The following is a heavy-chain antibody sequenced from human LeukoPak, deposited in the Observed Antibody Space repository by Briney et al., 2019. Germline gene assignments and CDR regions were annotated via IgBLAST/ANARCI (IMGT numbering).Heavy chain of an antibody. CDR1: GGSLSSYY. V-gene: IGHV4-59*01. J-gene: IGHJ4*02. CDR2: IYYSGGT. Sequence: SETLSLTCTVSGGSLSSYYWSWIRQPPGKGLEWIGYIYYSGGTNYNPSLNSRVTISVVKSTNQLSLKLSSVTAADTAVYYCAREKYYSDSSGYFTCFDYWGQGTLVTVSS. CDR3: AREKYYSDSSGYFTCFDY. D-gene: IGHD3-22*01.